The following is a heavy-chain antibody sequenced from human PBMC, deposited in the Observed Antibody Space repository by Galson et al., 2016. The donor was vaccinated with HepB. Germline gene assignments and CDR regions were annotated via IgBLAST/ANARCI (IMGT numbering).Heavy chain of an antibody. V-gene: IGHV4-59*01. J-gene: IGHJ3*02. CDR3: AGGPTALTDAFDI. CDR1: GGSTSGYY. CDR2: IHSSGST. Sequence: SETLSLTCSVSGGSTSGYYWTWIRQPPGKGLEWIGFIHSSGSTTYNPSLKSRFTISIDTSINHFFLKLRSVTAADTAVYYCAGGPTALTDAFDIWGQGTMVTVSS. D-gene: IGHD2-21*02.